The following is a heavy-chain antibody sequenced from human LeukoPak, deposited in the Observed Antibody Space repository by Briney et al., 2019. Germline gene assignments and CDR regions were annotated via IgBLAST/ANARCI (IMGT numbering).Heavy chain of an antibody. CDR1: GFTFSSYS. CDR2: ISSSTSYI. V-gene: IGHV3-21*01. Sequence: GGSLRLSCAASGFTFSSYSMNWVRQAPGKGLEWVSSISSSTSYIYYADSAKGRFTISRDNAKNSLYPQMNSLRAEDTAVYYCARALVGAFDYWGQGILVTVSS. CDR3: ARALVGAFDY. D-gene: IGHD1-26*01. J-gene: IGHJ4*02.